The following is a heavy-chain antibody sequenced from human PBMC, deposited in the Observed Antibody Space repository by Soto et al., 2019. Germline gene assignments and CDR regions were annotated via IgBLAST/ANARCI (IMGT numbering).Heavy chain of an antibody. D-gene: IGHD3-16*01. CDR3: AREMITATFFDY. CDR2: INGFNGDT. Sequence: QVQLVQSGAEVKKPGASVKVSCKASGYTFNNYIITWVRQAPGHGLEWMGWINGFNGDTKYAQKLQGRVTMTADTSTRTAYMELRSLRSDDTGVYYCAREMITATFFDYWGQGTLVTVSS. CDR1: GYTFNNYI. V-gene: IGHV1-18*01. J-gene: IGHJ4*02.